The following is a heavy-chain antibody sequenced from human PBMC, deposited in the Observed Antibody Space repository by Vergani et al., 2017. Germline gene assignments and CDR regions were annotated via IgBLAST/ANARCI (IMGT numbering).Heavy chain of an antibody. CDR1: GFTFTAHG. CDR2: ISGQNFRT. D-gene: IGHD3-22*01. Sequence: EVHLLESGGGSAQPGESLRLSCVASGFTFTAHGLNWVRQAPGKGLEWVSGISGQNFRTHYADSVKGRFTISRDDSKNTVYLQINSLRAEDTAFYYCAGPQGTSAYYYGGFDYWGQGILVTVSS. CDR3: AGPQGTSAYYYGGFDY. V-gene: IGHV3-23*01. J-gene: IGHJ4*02.